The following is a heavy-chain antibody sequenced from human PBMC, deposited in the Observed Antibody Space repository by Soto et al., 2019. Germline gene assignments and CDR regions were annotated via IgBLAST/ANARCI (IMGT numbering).Heavy chain of an antibody. CDR2: IHGDDEK. J-gene: IGHJ4*02. D-gene: IGHD6-19*01. Sequence: QITLKESGPTLVIPTQTLTLTCTFSGFSLNTRGVGVGWIRQPPGKALEWVALIHGDDEKRYSPSLRNTLTITNDTSKHQVNLIMTIMDPVDTTTYYCAYIPIELGSGWNFDFWGQGILVPVSS. V-gene: IGHV2-5*02. CDR3: AYIPIELGSGWNFDF. CDR1: GFSLNTRGVG.